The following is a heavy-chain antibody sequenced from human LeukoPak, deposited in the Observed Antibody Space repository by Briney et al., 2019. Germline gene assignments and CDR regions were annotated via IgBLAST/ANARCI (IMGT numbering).Heavy chain of an antibody. CDR1: GGSISSGGYS. J-gene: IGHJ5*02. CDR3: ARTETYYYGSGSFSWFDP. Sequence: SETLSLTCAVSGGSISSGGYSWSWIRQPPGKGLAWIGYIYYSGSTNYNPSLRSRVTISADTSKNQLSLELSSVTAADTAVYYCARTETYYYGSGSFSWFDPWGQGTLVTVSS. V-gene: IGHV4-30-4*07. CDR2: IYYSGST. D-gene: IGHD3-10*01.